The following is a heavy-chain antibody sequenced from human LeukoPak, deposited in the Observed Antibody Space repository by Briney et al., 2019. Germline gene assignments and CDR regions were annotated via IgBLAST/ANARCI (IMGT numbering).Heavy chain of an antibody. CDR3: ARDFDSSSWYNWFDP. Sequence: GASVKVSCKASGYTFTGYYMHWVRQAPGQGLEWMGWINPNSGGTNYAQKFQGRVTMTRDTSISTAYMELSRLRSDDTAVYYCARDFDSSSWYNWFDPWGQGALVTVSS. V-gene: IGHV1-2*02. D-gene: IGHD6-13*01. J-gene: IGHJ5*02. CDR2: INPNSGGT. CDR1: GYTFTGYY.